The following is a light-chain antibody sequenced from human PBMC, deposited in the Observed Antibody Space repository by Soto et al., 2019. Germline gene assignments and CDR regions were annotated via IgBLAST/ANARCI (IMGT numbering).Light chain of an antibody. CDR1: SSDVGGYNY. V-gene: IGLV2-11*01. CDR2: DVS. CDR3: SSYAGSFVV. J-gene: IGLJ2*01. Sequence: QSALTQPRSVSGSPGQSVTISCTGTSSDVGGYNYVSWYQQHPGKAPKLMIYDVSKRPSGVPDRFSGTKSGNTASLTISGLQAEDEADYYCSSYAGSFVVFGGGTKLTVL.